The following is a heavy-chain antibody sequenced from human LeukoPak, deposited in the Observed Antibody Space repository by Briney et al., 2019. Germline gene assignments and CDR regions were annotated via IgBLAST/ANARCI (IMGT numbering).Heavy chain of an antibody. CDR3: ARNSRLYYDSSGYYPSKHYYGMDV. V-gene: IGHV3-53*01. CDR2: IYSGGST. CDR1: GFTFDDYA. D-gene: IGHD3-22*01. Sequence: PGGSLRLSCAASGFTFDDYAMHWVRHAPGKGLEWVSVIYSGGSTYYADSVKGRFTISRDNSKNTLYLQMNSLRAEDTAVYYCARNSRLYYDSSGYYPSKHYYGMDVWGQGTTVTVSS. J-gene: IGHJ6*02.